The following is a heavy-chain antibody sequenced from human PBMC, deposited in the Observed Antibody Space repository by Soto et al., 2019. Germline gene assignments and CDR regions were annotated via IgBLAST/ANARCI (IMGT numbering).Heavy chain of an antibody. Sequence: SETLSLTCTVSGGSISSYYWTWIRQPPGKGLEWIGYIYYSGSTNYNPSLKSRVTISVATSKTQFSLKLSSVTAADTAVYYCARKTPIVVVVVAGAFDIWGQGTMVTVSS. CDR3: ARKTPIVVVVVAGAFDI. J-gene: IGHJ3*02. CDR2: IYYSGST. D-gene: IGHD2-15*01. V-gene: IGHV4-59*12. CDR1: GGSISSYY.